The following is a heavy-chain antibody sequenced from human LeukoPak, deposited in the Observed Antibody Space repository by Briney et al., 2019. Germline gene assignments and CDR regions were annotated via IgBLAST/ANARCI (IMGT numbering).Heavy chain of an antibody. CDR1: GGSISTYY. CDR3: ARTRYSGSYFDY. J-gene: IGHJ4*02. V-gene: IGHV4-59*01. Sequence: SETLSLTCTVSGGSISTYYWSWIRQPPGKGLEWIGNIYYSGITNYNPSLKSRGTISVDTSKDQFSLNLSSVTAADTAVYYCARTRYSGSYFDYWGQGILVTVSS. CDR2: IYYSGIT. D-gene: IGHD1-26*01.